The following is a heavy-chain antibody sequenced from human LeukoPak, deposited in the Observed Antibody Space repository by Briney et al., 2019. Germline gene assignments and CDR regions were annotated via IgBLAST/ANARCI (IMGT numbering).Heavy chain of an antibody. CDR2: ISASGSST. J-gene: IGHJ4*02. CDR3: VIVGVITSGYS. Sequence: PGGSLRLSCAASGFIFSNAWMSWVRQAPGKGLEWVSDISASGSSTYYADSVKGRFTISRDNSKNTLYLQMNSLRAEDPAVYYCVIVGVITSGYSWGQGTLVTVSS. V-gene: IGHV3-23*01. CDR1: GFIFSNAW. D-gene: IGHD3-22*01.